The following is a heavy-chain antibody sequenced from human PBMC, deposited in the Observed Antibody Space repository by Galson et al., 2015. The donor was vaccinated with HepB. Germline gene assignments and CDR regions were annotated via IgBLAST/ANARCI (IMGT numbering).Heavy chain of an antibody. CDR3: ARGSYYSDDPIA. Sequence: SLRLSCAGFGFTFSSYNMNWVRQAPGKGLEWISFISRSSDTIHYADSVKGRFTISRDNAKDSLFLQMNSLRAEDTAIYYCARGSYYSDDPIAWGQGTLVTVSS. J-gene: IGHJ5*02. CDR1: GFTFSSYN. CDR2: ISRSSDTI. V-gene: IGHV3-48*01. D-gene: IGHD5-18*01.